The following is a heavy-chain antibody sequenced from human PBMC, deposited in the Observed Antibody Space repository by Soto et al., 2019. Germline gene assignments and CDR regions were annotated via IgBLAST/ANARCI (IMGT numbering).Heavy chain of an antibody. CDR2: ISRTSSYI. V-gene: IGHV3-21*01. J-gene: IGHJ4*02. D-gene: IGHD1-26*01. Sequence: EVQLVESGGGLVKPGGSLRLSCAASGFTFSTYAMNWVRQAPGKGLEWVSSISRTSSYIYYADSVKGRFTISRDNAKNSLYLQMNSLRAEDTAVYYWARNPGELLPPDWGQGTLVTVSS. CDR3: ARNPGELLPPD. CDR1: GFTFSTYA.